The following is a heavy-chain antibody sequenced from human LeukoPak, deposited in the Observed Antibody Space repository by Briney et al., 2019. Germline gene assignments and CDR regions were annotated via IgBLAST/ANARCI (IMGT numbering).Heavy chain of an antibody. V-gene: IGHV3-7*01. CDR3: ARDTSYPHPYYMDV. CDR1: GFTFSSYE. J-gene: IGHJ6*03. CDR2: IKQEGSEK. Sequence: GGSLRLSCAASGFTFSSYEMNWVRQAPGMGLEWVANIKQEGSEKYYVDSVKGRFTISRDNAKNSLYLQMNSLGAEDTAVYCCARDTSYPHPYYMDVWGKGTTVTVSS. D-gene: IGHD3-16*02.